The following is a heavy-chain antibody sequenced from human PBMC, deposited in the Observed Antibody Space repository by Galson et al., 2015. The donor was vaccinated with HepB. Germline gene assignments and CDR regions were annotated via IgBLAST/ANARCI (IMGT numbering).Heavy chain of an antibody. CDR3: ARWGYDSTGRTLGAFDI. V-gene: IGHV3-48*01. Sequence: SLRLSCAASGFTFSSYSMNWVRQAPGKGLKWVSYISSSSSTIYYADSVKGRLTISRDNAKNSLYLQMNSLRAEDTAVYYCARWGYDSTGRTLGAFDIWGQGTMVTVSS. D-gene: IGHD3-22*01. CDR2: ISSSSSTI. CDR1: GFTFSSYS. J-gene: IGHJ3*02.